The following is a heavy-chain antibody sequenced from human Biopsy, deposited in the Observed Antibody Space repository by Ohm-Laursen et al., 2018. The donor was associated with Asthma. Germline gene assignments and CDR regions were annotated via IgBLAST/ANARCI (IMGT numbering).Heavy chain of an antibody. V-gene: IGHV3-23*01. CDR3: AKRRGYSDLTDFDH. D-gene: IGHD3-3*01. CDR2: ISGSGGST. Sequence: SLRLSCSASGFTFSSYAMSWVCQAPGKGLEWVSAISGSGGSTYYADSVKGRFTISRDNSKNTLYLQMNSLRTDDTAVYYCAKRRGYSDLTDFDHWGQGTLVTVSS. J-gene: IGHJ4*02. CDR1: GFTFSSYA.